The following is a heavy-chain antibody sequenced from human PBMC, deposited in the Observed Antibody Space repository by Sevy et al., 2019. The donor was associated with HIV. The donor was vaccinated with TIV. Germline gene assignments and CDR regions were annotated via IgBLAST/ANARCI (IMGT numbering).Heavy chain of an antibody. CDR2: IYSGGNT. Sequence: SETLSLTCTVSGASISNYYWSWFRQPAGKGLEWIGRIYSGGNTNYNPSLKSRVTMSVDASKIQFFLNLSSVTAADTAVYYCARANFCSSTSCYDYWGQGSLVTVSS. CDR3: ARANFCSSTSCYDY. J-gene: IGHJ4*02. CDR1: GASISNYY. D-gene: IGHD2-2*01. V-gene: IGHV4-4*07.